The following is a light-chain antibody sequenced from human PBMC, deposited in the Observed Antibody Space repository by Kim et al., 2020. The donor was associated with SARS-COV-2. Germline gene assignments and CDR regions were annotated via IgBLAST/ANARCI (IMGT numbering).Light chain of an antibody. CDR2: ASS. CDR3: QQTLTFPFT. CDR1: QSIATY. J-gene: IGKJ2*01. Sequence: DIQMTQSPASLSASIGDRVTIPCRASQSIATYLNWYQHKPGEAPKLLVYASSNLQRGVPSRFSGSGSGTEFSLTISSLQPEDFATYYCQQTLTFPFTFGQGTKLEI. V-gene: IGKV1-39*01.